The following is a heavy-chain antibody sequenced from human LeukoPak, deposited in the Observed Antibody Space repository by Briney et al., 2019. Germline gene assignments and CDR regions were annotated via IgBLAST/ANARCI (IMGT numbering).Heavy chain of an antibody. J-gene: IGHJ4*02. Sequence: PSETLSLTCTVSGGSISSYYWSWIRQPPGKGLEWIGEINHSGSTNYNPSLKSRVTISVDTSKNQFSLKLSSVTAADTAVYYCARAGHTVSSFDYWGQGTLVTVSS. CDR3: ARAGHTVSSFDY. CDR2: INHSGST. D-gene: IGHD4-17*01. V-gene: IGHV4-34*01. CDR1: GGSISSYY.